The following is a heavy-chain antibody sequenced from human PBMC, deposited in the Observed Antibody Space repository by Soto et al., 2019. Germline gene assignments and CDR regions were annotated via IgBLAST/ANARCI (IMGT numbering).Heavy chain of an antibody. D-gene: IGHD5-18*01. CDR2: IIPIFGTA. Sequence: SVKVSCKASGGTFSSYAISWVRQAPGQGLEWMGGIIPIFGTANYAQKFQGRVTITADESTSTAYMELSSLRSEDTAVYYCASGRWLQPEEVYYYGMDVWGQGTTVTVSS. CDR3: ASGRWLQPEEVYYYGMDV. V-gene: IGHV1-69*13. CDR1: GGTFSSYA. J-gene: IGHJ6*02.